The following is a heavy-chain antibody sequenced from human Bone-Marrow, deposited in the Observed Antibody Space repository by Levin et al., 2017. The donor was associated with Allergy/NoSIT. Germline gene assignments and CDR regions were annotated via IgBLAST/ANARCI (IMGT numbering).Heavy chain of an antibody. Sequence: GGSLRLSCAASGFTVSSYWMHWVRQAPGKGLVWVSRINTDGSNIRYADSVKGRFIISRDNAKNTLYLQMNSLRAEDTAVYYCARTNWLDSWGQGTLVTVSS. CDR1: GFTVSSYW. CDR2: INTDGSNI. CDR3: ARTNWLDS. V-gene: IGHV3-74*01. J-gene: IGHJ5*01.